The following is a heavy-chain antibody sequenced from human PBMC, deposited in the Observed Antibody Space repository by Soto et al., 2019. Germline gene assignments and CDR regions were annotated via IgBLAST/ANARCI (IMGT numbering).Heavy chain of an antibody. D-gene: IGHD2-15*01. CDR3: AKDPAPYCSAGISHPPAWFDP. V-gene: IGHV3-23*01. Sequence: PGGSRRLSCVGSGFSLGHYAMSWVRQAPGKGLEWVSSITGIDGRTYYADSVKGRFTISRDSPKNTLYLQLNNLRAEDTAMLYCAKDPAPYCSAGISHPPAWFDPWGRGTQLTVSS. CDR1: GFSLGHYA. CDR2: ITGIDGRT. J-gene: IGHJ5*02.